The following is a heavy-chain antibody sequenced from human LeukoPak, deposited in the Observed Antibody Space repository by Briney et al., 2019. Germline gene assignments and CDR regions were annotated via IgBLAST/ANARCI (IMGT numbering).Heavy chain of an antibody. Sequence: PGGSLRLSCAASGFTFSSYWMNWARQAPGKGLEWVASINHNGNVNYYVDSVKGRFTISRDNAKNSLYLQMSNLRAEDTAVYYCARDGDSSGYYNRYGMDVWGQGTTVTVSS. V-gene: IGHV3-7*03. J-gene: IGHJ6*02. CDR3: ARDGDSSGYYNRYGMDV. CDR1: GFTFSSYW. D-gene: IGHD3-22*01. CDR2: INHNGNVN.